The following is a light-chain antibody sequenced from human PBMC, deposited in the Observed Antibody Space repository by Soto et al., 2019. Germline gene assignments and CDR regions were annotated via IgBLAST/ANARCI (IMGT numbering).Light chain of an antibody. CDR3: QQRSNWPFS. CDR1: QSVSSY. J-gene: IGKJ4*01. Sequence: EIVLTQSPATLSLSPGEGATLSCRASQSVSSYLAWYQQKPGQAPRLLIYDASNRATGIPARFSGSGSGTDCTLNISSLEPEDFAVYYCQQRSNWPFSFGGGTKVDIK. CDR2: DAS. V-gene: IGKV3-11*01.